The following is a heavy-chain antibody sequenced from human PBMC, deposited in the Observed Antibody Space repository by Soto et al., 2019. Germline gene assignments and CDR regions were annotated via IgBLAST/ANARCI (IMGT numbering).Heavy chain of an antibody. J-gene: IGHJ4*02. Sequence: PSHPLSLTRSVSGVKMRYGVSSWSWIQQSPGKGLEWLGYISHLGRSCYSPSFNSRLSLARDRSRNQFSLSLSSMTAADKALYYCARGGGYDSFAFWGQG. D-gene: IGHD2-15*01. CDR3: ARGGGYDSFAF. CDR1: GVKMRYGVSS. V-gene: IGHV4-30-2*06. CDR2: ISHLGRS.